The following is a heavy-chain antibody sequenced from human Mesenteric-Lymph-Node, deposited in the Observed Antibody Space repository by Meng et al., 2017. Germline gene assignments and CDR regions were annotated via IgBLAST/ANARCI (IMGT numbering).Heavy chain of an antibody. CDR3: VRHSSSWYRWFDP. J-gene: IGHJ5*02. D-gene: IGHD3-22*01. CDR2: IFPADPQI. Sequence: GESLKISCKGSGYRFSRYWIGWVRQMPGKDLEWMGIIFPADPQIRYSPSFQGQVTISVDNSISTAYLQWSSLEASDTAMYYCVRHSSSWYRWFDPWGQGTLVTVSS. V-gene: IGHV5-51*01. CDR1: GYRFSRYW.